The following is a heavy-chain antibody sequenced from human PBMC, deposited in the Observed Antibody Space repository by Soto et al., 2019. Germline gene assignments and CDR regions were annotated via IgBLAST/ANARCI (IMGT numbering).Heavy chain of an antibody. CDR3: ARDLSIKGNWYNSGHYYGMDV. CDR1: GGTFSSYA. V-gene: IGHV1-69*01. CDR2: IIPIFGTA. D-gene: IGHD1-20*01. Sequence: QVQLVQSGAEVKKPGSSVKVSCKASGGTFSSYAISWVRQAPGQGLEWMGGIIPIFGTANYAQKFQGRVTITADESTSTAYMELSSLRSEDTAVYYCARDLSIKGNWYNSGHYYGMDVWGQGTTVTVSS. J-gene: IGHJ6*02.